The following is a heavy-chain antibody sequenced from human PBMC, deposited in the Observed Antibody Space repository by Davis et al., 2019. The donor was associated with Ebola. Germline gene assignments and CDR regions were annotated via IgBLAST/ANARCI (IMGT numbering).Heavy chain of an antibody. D-gene: IGHD6-13*01. J-gene: IGHJ4*02. CDR3: ARAYSSSWYFDY. CDR1: GGTFSSYA. Sequence: SDQVSCKASGGTFSSYAISWVRQAPGQGLEWMGGIIPIFGTANYAQKFQGRVTITADESTSTAYMELSSLRSEDTAVYYCARAYSSSWYFDYWGQGTLVTVSS. CDR2: IIPIFGTA. V-gene: IGHV1-69*13.